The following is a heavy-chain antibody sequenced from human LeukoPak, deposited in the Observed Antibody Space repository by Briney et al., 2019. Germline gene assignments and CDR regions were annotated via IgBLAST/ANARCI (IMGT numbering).Heavy chain of an antibody. J-gene: IGHJ4*02. D-gene: IGHD3-3*01. CDR1: GFTFSNSW. Sequence: PGGSLRLSCAASGFTFSNSWMNWVRQAPGKGLLWVSRINTDGSRTTYADSVKGRFTISRDNAKNTLYLQMNSLRAEDTGVYYCATQAGITIFGRYFDYWGQGTLVTVSS. V-gene: IGHV3-74*01. CDR3: ATQAGITIFGRYFDY. CDR2: INTDGSRT.